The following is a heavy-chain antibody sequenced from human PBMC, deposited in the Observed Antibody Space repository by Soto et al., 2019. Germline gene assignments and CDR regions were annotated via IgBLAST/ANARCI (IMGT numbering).Heavy chain of an antibody. D-gene: IGHD2-8*01. V-gene: IGHV4-34*01. CDR1: GGSSIGYY. CDR2: INHSGST. Sequence: SETLSLTCAVYGGSSIGYYCIFVRQPPLKGLEWIVEINHSGSTNYNPSLKSRVTISVDTSKNQFSLKLSSVTAADTAVYYCARPRGYCTNGVCYSPKTWDVWGQGTTVTVSS. CDR3: ARPRGYCTNGVCYSPKTWDV. J-gene: IGHJ6*02.